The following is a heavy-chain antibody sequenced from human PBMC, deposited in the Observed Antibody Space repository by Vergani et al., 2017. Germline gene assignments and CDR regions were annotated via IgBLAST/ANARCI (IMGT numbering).Heavy chain of an antibody. J-gene: IGHJ4*03. CDR1: GGPISPYY. V-gene: IGHV4-4*07. CDR3: SGEYSISVGFLAY. CDR2: FYTSEST. Sequence: QVQLQESGPGLVKPSETLSPTCIVPGGPISPYYWSWIRQPAGKGLEWIGRFYTSESTNYNPSLKSRVTMSVDTSENQFTLKRSSVTAADTAVYHCSGEYSISVGFLAYWGQGTLVTVSS. D-gene: IGHD6-6*01.